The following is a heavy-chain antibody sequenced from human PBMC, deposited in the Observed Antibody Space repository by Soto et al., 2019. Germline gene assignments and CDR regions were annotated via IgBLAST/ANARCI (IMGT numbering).Heavy chain of an antibody. J-gene: IGHJ3*02. CDR3: VRDRDWAFDI. V-gene: IGHV3-48*02. CDR1: GYNLRDYS. D-gene: IGHD3-9*01. CDR2: FGTSRKYI. Sequence: SLRLSCAASGYNLRDYSMNWIRQAPGKGLEWISYFGTSRKYIFYSDSVRGRFTISRDDARNSVYLQLNSLRDEDTAVYYCVRDRDWAFDIWGQGTMVTVSS.